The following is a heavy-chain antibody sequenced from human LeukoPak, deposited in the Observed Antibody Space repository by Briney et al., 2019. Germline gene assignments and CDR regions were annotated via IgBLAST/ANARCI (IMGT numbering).Heavy chain of an antibody. CDR1: GGSISSYY. D-gene: IGHD6-13*01. CDR2: IYYSGST. Sequence: PSETLSLTCTVSGGSISSYYWSWIRQPPGKGLEWIGYIYYSGSTNYNPSLKSRVTISVDTSKNQFSLKLSSVTAADTAVYYCARAIAAAGTFWFGPWGQGTLVTVSS. J-gene: IGHJ5*02. V-gene: IGHV4-59*01. CDR3: ARAIAAAGTFWFGP.